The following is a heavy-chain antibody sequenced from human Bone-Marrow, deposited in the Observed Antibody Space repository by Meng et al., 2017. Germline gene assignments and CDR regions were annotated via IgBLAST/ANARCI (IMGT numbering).Heavy chain of an antibody. D-gene: IGHD6-19*01. J-gene: IGHJ3*02. V-gene: IGHV3-23*01. CDR3: AKDRQVIAVAGDAFDI. CDR2: ISGSGGST. CDR1: GFTFSSYA. Sequence: GESLKISCAASGFTFSSYAMSWVRQAPGKGLEWVSAISGSGGSTYYADSVKGRFTISRDNSKNTLYLQMNSLRAEDTAVYYCAKDRQVIAVAGDAFDIWGQGKMVTVSS.